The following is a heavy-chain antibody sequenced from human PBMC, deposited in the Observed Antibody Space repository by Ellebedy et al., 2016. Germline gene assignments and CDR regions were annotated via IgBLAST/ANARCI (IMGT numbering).Heavy chain of an antibody. CDR1: GFKFSSYA. CDR2: ISANGGDT. CDR3: AKLSNTNAFFDS. J-gene: IGHJ4*02. Sequence: GESLKISXAASGFKFSSYAMSWVRQAPGKGLEWVSSISANGGDTQYGDSVKGRFTISRDNSKNTVSLQMNRLSADDTAMYYCAKLSNTNAFFDSWGQGTLVTVSS. V-gene: IGHV3-23*01. D-gene: IGHD2-2*01.